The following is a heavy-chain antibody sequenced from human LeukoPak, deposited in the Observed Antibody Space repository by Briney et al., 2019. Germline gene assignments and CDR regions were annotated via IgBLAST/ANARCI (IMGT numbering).Heavy chain of an antibody. J-gene: IGHJ4*02. V-gene: IGHV3-30*18. CDR3: AKDLAAAAGKDNGY. CDR2: ISYDGSNK. Sequence: GRSLRLSCAASGFTFSSYGMHWVRQAPGKGLEWVAVISYDGSNKYYADSVKGRFTISRDNSKNTLYLQMNSLRAEDTAVYYCAKDLAAAAGKDNGYWGQGTLVTVSS. D-gene: IGHD6-13*01. CDR1: GFTFSSYG.